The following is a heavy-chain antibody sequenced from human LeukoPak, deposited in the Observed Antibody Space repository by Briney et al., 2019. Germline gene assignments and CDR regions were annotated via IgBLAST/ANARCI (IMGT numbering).Heavy chain of an antibody. CDR1: GCTFSSYG. CDR3: ARDGIAAAGTQGYYGMDV. CDR2: IWYDGSNK. J-gene: IGHJ6*04. Sequence: GGSLRLSCAASGCTFSSYGMHWVRQAPGKGLEWVAVIWYDGSNKYYADSVKGRFTISRDNSKNTLYLQMNSLRAEDTAVYYCARDGIAAAGTQGYYGMDVWGKGTTVTVSS. V-gene: IGHV3-33*01. D-gene: IGHD6-13*01.